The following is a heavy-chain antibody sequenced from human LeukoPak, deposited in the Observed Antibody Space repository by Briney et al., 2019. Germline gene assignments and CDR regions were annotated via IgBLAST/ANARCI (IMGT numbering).Heavy chain of an antibody. Sequence: GASVKVSCKVSGYTLTELSMHWVRQAPGKGLEWMGGFDPEDGETIYAQKFQGRVTMTEDTSTDTAYMELSSLRSEDTAVYYCATVSSQTTVNIRYYYYYMDVWGKGTTVTVSS. CDR2: FDPEDGET. CDR3: ATVSSQTTVNIRYYYYYMDV. CDR1: GYTLTELS. V-gene: IGHV1-24*01. J-gene: IGHJ6*03. D-gene: IGHD4-17*01.